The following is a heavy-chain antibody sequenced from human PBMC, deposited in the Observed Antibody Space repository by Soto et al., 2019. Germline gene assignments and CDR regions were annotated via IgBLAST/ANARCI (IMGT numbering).Heavy chain of an antibody. D-gene: IGHD5-12*01. CDR3: ARESGYDDFDY. CDR1: GYTLTSYA. Sequence: GASVKVSCKASGYTLTSYAITCVRQAPGQGLEWVGWISAYTGDTDYAQKFQGRVTITADESTSTAYMELSSLRSEDTAVYYCARESGYDDFDYWGQGTLVTVSS. J-gene: IGHJ4*02. V-gene: IGHV1-18*01. CDR2: ISAYTGDT.